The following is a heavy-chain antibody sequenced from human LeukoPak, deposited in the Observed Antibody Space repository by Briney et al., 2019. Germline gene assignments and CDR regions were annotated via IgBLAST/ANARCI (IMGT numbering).Heavy chain of an antibody. D-gene: IGHD3-9*01. CDR1: GFTFSDYY. J-gene: IGHJ4*02. Sequence: GGSLRLSCAASGFTFSDYYMSWIRQAPGKGLEWVSYISSSGSSIYYADSVKGRFTISRDNAKNSLYPQMNSLRAEDTAVYYCASKYDILTGFDYWGQGTLVTVSS. CDR2: ISSSGSSI. CDR3: ASKYDILTGFDY. V-gene: IGHV3-11*01.